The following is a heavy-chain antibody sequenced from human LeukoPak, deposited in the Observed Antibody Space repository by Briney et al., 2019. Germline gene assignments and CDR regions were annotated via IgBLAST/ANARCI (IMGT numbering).Heavy chain of an antibody. Sequence: ASVTVSCKASGYTFINNGISWVRQAPGQGLEWMGWIRVDSGHTNYAQKFQGRVTMTRDTFTRTVYMELRSLTSDDTAVYYCARDRSNSDYWGQGTLVTVSS. J-gene: IGHJ4*02. D-gene: IGHD1-26*01. V-gene: IGHV1-18*01. CDR1: GYTFINNG. CDR3: ARDRSNSDY. CDR2: IRVDSGHT.